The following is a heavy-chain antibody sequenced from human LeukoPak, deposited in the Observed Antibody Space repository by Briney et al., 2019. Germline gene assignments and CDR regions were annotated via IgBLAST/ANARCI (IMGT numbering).Heavy chain of an antibody. CDR3: AREVQLERRYLAFYI. V-gene: IGHV1-69*13. Sequence: SVKVSCKASGGTFSSYAIGWVRQAPGQGLEWMGGLIPIFGTANYAQKFQGRVTITADESTSTAYMELSSLRYEDTAVYYCAREVQLERRYLAFYIWGQGTMVTVSS. J-gene: IGHJ3*02. CDR1: GGTFSSYA. D-gene: IGHD1-1*01. CDR2: LIPIFGTA.